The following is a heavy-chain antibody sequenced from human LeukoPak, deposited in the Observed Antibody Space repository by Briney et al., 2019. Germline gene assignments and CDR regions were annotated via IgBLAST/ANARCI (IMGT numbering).Heavy chain of an antibody. CDR3: ARGQGTVTTH. D-gene: IGHD4-11*01. Sequence: RASETLSLTCAVSGGSFSGYYWTWIRQPPGKGLEWIGEINHSGSANYNPSLMSRVTISLDTSKNHFPLNLSSVTAADTAVYYCARGQGTVTTHWGQGTLVTVSS. V-gene: IGHV4-34*01. CDR2: INHSGSA. J-gene: IGHJ4*02. CDR1: GGSFSGYY.